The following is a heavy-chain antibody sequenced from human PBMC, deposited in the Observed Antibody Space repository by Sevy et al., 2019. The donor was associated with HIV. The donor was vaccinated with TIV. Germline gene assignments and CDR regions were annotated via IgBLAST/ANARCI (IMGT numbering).Heavy chain of an antibody. V-gene: IGHV3-74*01. CDR1: GFTFSSYW. J-gene: IGHJ4*02. CDR2: MNRDGSRI. CDR3: ARERVSGTYYFDY. D-gene: IGHD1-26*01. Sequence: QLGGSLRLSCAASGFTFSSYWMHWVRQAPGKGLVWVSRMNRDGSRINYADSVKGRFTISRDNAKNTLYLQMNSLRAEDTAVYYCARERVSGTYYFDYWGQGILVTVSS.